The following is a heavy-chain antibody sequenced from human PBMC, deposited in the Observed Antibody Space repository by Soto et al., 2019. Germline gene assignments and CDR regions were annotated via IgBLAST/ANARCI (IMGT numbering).Heavy chain of an antibody. Sequence: GGSLRLSCAASGFTFSSYAMHWVRRAPGKGLEWVAVISYDGSNKYYADSVKGRFTISRDNSKNTLYLQMNSLRAEDTAVYYCARSFYCSSTSCYKYYGMDVWGQGTTVTVSS. CDR1: GFTFSSYA. D-gene: IGHD2-2*02. V-gene: IGHV3-30-3*01. J-gene: IGHJ6*02. CDR3: ARSFYCSSTSCYKYYGMDV. CDR2: ISYDGSNK.